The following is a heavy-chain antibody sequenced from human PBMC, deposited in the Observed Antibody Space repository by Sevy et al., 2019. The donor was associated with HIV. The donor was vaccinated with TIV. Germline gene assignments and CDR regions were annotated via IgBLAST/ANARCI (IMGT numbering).Heavy chain of an antibody. CDR1: GFTFRDAW. CDR3: TTDQMGYDYSNYYYYYYMDV. J-gene: IGHJ6*03. D-gene: IGHD4-4*01. CDR2: IKSKTDGGTT. Sequence: GGSLRLSCAASGFTFRDAWMTWVRQAPGKGLEWVGRIKSKTDGGTTDYAAPVKGRFTISRDDSKNTLYMQMNSLKTEDTAVYYCTTDQMGYDYSNYYYYYYMDVWGKGTTVTVSS. V-gene: IGHV3-15*01.